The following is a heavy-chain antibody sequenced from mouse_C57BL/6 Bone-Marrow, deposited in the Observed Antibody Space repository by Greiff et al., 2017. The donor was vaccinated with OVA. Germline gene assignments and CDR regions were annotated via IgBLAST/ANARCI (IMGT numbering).Heavy chain of an antibody. CDR1: GYTFTGYW. D-gene: IGHD1-1*01. Sequence: QVQLKESGAELMKPGASVKLSCKATGYTFTGYWIEWVKQRPGHGLEWIGEILPGSGSTNYNEKFKGKATFTADTSSNTAYIQLSSLTTEDSAIYYCARGTPSYYGSSLYYFDYWGQGTTLTVSS. CDR3: ARGTPSYYGSSLYYFDY. CDR2: ILPGSGST. V-gene: IGHV1-9*01. J-gene: IGHJ2*01.